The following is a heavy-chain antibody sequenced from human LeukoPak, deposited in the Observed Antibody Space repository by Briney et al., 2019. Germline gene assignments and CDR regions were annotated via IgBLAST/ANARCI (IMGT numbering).Heavy chain of an antibody. CDR2: ISGSGGST. CDR1: GFTFSSYA. D-gene: IGHD3-3*01. V-gene: IGHV3-23*01. CDR3: AKADSRDFWSGFDAFDI. Sequence: GGSLSLSCAASGFTFSSYAMSWVRQAPGKGLEWVSAISGSGGSTYYADSVKGRFTISRDNSKNTLYLQMNSLRAEDTAVYYCAKADSRDFWSGFDAFDIWGQGTMVTVSS. J-gene: IGHJ3*02.